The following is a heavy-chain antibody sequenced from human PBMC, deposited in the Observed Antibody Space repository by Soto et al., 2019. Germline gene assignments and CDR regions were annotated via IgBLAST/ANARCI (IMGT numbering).Heavy chain of an antibody. Sequence: SETLSLTCAVSGYSISSGYYWGWIRQPPGKGLEWIGEINHSGSTNYNPSLKSRVTISVDTSKNQFSLKLSSVTAADTAVYYCARGLAIVVVPAAISFSFLPSVSWFDPWGQGTLVTVSS. CDR2: INHSGST. V-gene: IGHV4-38-2*01. CDR1: GYSISSGYY. J-gene: IGHJ5*02. D-gene: IGHD2-2*03. CDR3: ARGLAIVVVPAAISFSFLPSVSWFDP.